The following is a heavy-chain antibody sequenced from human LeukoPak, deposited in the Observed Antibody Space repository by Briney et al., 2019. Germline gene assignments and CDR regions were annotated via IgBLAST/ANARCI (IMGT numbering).Heavy chain of an antibody. CDR1: GGTFSSYA. D-gene: IGHD3-22*01. Sequence: ASVKVSCKASGGTFSSYAISWVRQAPGQGLEWMGRIIPILGIANYAQKFQGRVTITADKSTSTAYMELSSLRSEDTAVYYCARFLDYYDSSGYLDYWGQGTLVTVSP. V-gene: IGHV1-69*04. CDR3: ARFLDYYDSSGYLDY. CDR2: IIPILGIA. J-gene: IGHJ4*02.